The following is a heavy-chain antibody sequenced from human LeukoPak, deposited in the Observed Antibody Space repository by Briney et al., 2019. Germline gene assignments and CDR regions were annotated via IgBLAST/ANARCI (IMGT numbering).Heavy chain of an antibody. D-gene: IGHD4-23*01. J-gene: IGHJ4*02. CDR2: IYYSGST. Sequence: IPSETLSLTCTVSGGSISSYYWTWIRQPPGKGLEWIGYIYYSGSTNYNPSLKSRVTISVDTSKNQFSLKLSSVTAADTAVYYCAIQGRGYGGNSDYWGQGTLVTVSS. CDR1: GGSISSYY. CDR3: AIQGRGYGGNSDY. V-gene: IGHV4-59*08.